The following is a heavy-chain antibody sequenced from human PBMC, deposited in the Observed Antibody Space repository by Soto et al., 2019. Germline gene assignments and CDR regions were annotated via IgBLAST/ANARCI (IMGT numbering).Heavy chain of an antibody. D-gene: IGHD3-16*01. CDR3: ARDLYPVRLREAYNWFDP. J-gene: IGHJ5*02. CDR1: GGSISSYY. Sequence: SETLSLTCTVSGGSISSYYWSWIRQPAGKGLEWIGRIYTSGSTNYNPSLKSRVTMSVDTSKNQFSLKLSSVTAADTAVYYCARDLYPVRLREAYNWFDPWGQGTLVTVSS. V-gene: IGHV4-4*07. CDR2: IYTSGST.